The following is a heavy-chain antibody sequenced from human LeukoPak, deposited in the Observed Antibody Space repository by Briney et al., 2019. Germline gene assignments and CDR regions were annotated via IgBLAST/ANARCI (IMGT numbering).Heavy chain of an antibody. CDR3: ARDRAYCGGDCYSGYFQH. D-gene: IGHD2-21*02. Sequence: GGSLRLSCAASGFTVSSNYMGWVRQAPGKGLEWVSVIYSGGSTYYADSVKGRFTISRDNSKNTLYLQMNSLRAEDTAVYYCARDRAYCGGDCYSGYFQHWGQGTLVTVSS. CDR1: GFTVSSNY. CDR2: IYSGGST. V-gene: IGHV3-66*01. J-gene: IGHJ1*01.